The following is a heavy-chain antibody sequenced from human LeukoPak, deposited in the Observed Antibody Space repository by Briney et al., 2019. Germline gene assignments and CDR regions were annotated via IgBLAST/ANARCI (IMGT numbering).Heavy chain of an antibody. CDR3: ARVEWELLPFDY. V-gene: IGHV1-18*01. Sequence: ASVKVSCKASGYTFTSYGISWARQAPGQGLEWMGWISAYNGNTNYAQKLQGRVTMTTDTSTSTAYMELRSLRSDDTAVYHCARVEWELLPFDYWGQGTLVTVSS. D-gene: IGHD1-26*01. CDR1: GYTFTSYG. J-gene: IGHJ4*02. CDR2: ISAYNGNT.